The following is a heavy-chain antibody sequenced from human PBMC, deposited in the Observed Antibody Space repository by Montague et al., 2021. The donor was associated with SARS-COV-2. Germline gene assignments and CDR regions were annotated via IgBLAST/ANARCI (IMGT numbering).Heavy chain of an antibody. Sequence: SETLSLTCTVAGGSVCRSNLYRGGSRHLSRTVPERTRRTYYSGITYDSLSLKSRVTISVDTSKNQFSLKLNSVAAADTAVYYCARHPPGHYDRSGIYKLYWYFDVWGRGTLVTVSS. D-gene: IGHD3-22*01. V-gene: IGHV4-39*01. CDR1: GGSVCRSNLY. CDR2: TYYSGIT. J-gene: IGHJ2*01. CDR3: ARHPPGHYDRSGIYKLYWYFDV.